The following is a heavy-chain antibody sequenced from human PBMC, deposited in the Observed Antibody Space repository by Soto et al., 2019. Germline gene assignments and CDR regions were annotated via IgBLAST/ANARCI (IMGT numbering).Heavy chain of an antibody. CDR1: GGTFSSYT. CDR3: ARYYYDSSGYYGQFDY. V-gene: IGHV1-18*01. Sequence: ASVEVSCKASGGTFSSYTISWVRQATGQGLEWMGRISANNGNTNYAQKFQGRVTMTTDTSTSTAYMELRSLRSDDTAVYYCARYYYDSSGYYGQFDYWGQGTLVTVSS. J-gene: IGHJ4*02. CDR2: ISANNGNT. D-gene: IGHD3-22*01.